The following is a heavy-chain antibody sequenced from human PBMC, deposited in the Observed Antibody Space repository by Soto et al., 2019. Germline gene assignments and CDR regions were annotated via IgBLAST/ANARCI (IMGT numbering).Heavy chain of an antibody. Sequence: ASVKVSCKTSGYTFSNYGVSWVRQAPGQGLEWMGWISGYKGDTNFAQKFQGRVTMTTDTSTSTAYMELRSLTSDDTAVYYCARDKWVAVAGSFDYWGQGXLVTVSS. J-gene: IGHJ4*02. D-gene: IGHD6-19*01. CDR1: GYTFSNYG. CDR3: ARDKWVAVAGSFDY. CDR2: ISGYKGDT. V-gene: IGHV1-18*01.